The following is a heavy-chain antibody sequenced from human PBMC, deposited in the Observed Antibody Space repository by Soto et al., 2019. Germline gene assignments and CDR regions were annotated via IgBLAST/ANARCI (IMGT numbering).Heavy chain of an antibody. Sequence: QLHLQESGPGLVKPSETLSLTCTVSGGSVSSSGSHYWGFIRQPPGQGLEWIGGIYHIGSTYYNPSLKIRLTISVETSKTQFSLALNSVTAADTALYYGARAPDYLGQETRVTVSS. CDR1: GGSVSSSGSHY. V-gene: IGHV4-39*01. J-gene: IGHJ4*02. CDR3: ARAPDY. CDR2: IYHIGST.